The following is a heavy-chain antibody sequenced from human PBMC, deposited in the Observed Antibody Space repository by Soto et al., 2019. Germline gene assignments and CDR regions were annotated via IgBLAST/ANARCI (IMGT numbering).Heavy chain of an antibody. CDR2: ISAYNGNT. J-gene: IGHJ4*02. Sequence: QVQLVQSGAEVKKPGASVKVSCKASGYTFTSYGISWVRRAPGQGLEWMGGISAYNGNTNYAQKLQGRVTMTTDTSTSTAYMELRSLRSDDTAVYYCAREDGYYYDSSGYYRYFDYWGQGTLVTVSS. D-gene: IGHD3-22*01. CDR3: AREDGYYYDSSGYYRYFDY. CDR1: GYTFTSYG. V-gene: IGHV1-18*01.